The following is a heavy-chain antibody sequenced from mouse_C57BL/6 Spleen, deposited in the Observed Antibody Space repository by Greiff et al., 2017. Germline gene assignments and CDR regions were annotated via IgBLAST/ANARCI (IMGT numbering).Heavy chain of an antibody. V-gene: IGHV1-54*01. CDR3: ARGDSSGYVYFAY. CDR2: INPGSGGT. CDR1: GYAFTNYL. D-gene: IGHD3-2*02. J-gene: IGHJ3*01. Sequence: VKLQESGAELVRPGTSVKVSCKASGYAFTNYLIEWVKQRPGQGLEWIRVINPGSGGTNYNEKFKGKATLTADKSSSTAYMQLSSLTSEDSAVYFCARGDSSGYVYFAYWGQGTLVTVSA.